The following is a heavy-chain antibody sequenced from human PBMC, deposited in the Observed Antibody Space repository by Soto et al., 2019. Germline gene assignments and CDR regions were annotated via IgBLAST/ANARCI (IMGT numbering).Heavy chain of an antibody. CDR1: GGSISSGGYY. J-gene: IGHJ4*02. CDR3: ARVSPYYYDSSGYNYFDY. Sequence: SETLSLTCTVSGGSISSGGYYWSWIRQHPGKGLEWIGYIYYSGSTYYNPSLKSRVTISVDTSKNQFSLKLSSVTAADTAVYYCARVSPYYYDSSGYNYFDYWGQGTLVTVSS. D-gene: IGHD3-22*01. V-gene: IGHV4-31*03. CDR2: IYYSGST.